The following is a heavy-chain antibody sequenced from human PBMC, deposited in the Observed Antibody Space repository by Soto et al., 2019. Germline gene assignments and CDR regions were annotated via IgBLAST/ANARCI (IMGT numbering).Heavy chain of an antibody. D-gene: IGHD6-13*01. CDR1: GFTFSSYA. CDR3: AKATVEYSSSWPFDY. CDR2: ISGSGSSR. V-gene: IGHV3-23*01. Sequence: GSLRLSCAASGFTFSSYAMSWVRQAPGKGLEWISAISGSGSSRYYADSVKGRFTISRDNSKNTLYLQVSSLRAEDTAVFYCAKATVEYSSSWPFDYWGQRTLVTVSS. J-gene: IGHJ4*02.